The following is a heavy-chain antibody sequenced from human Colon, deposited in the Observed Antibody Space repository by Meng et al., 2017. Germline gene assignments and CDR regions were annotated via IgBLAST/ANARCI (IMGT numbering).Heavy chain of an antibody. J-gene: IGHJ4*02. CDR3: TADLALEYSSTGIDN. D-gene: IGHD5-18*01. V-gene: IGHV3-15*01. CDR1: GFTFSSAW. CDR2: IKSKTEGETT. Sequence: GGSLRLSCAASGFTFSSAWLNWVRQAPGKGLEWVARIKSKTEGETTDYATPVKGRFSRSRDDSRNTLYLQMNSLKAEDTAVYDCTADLALEYSSTGIDNWGQETQVTVSS.